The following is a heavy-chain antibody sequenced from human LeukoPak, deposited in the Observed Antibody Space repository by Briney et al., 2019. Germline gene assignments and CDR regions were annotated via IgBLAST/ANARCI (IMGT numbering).Heavy chain of an antibody. CDR1: GFTFSSYG. CDR3: AKDSLGYCSSTSCSYFDY. CDR2: IRYDGSNK. J-gene: IGHJ4*02. V-gene: IGHV3-30*02. Sequence: GGSLRLSCAASGFTFSSYGMHWVRQAPGKGLEWVAFIRYDGSNKYYADSVKGRCTISRDNSKNTLYLQMNSLRAEDTAVYYCAKDSLGYCSSTSCSYFDYWGQGTLVTVSS. D-gene: IGHD2-2*01.